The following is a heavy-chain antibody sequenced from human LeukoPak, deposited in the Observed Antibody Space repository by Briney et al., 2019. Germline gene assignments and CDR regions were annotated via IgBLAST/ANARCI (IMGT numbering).Heavy chain of an antibody. CDR2: IYASGIT. Sequence: SETLSLTCAVYGGPFSGYYWNWIRQPAGKGLEWIGRIYASGITNYHPSLKSRVAISVDTSKNQFSLRLSSVTAADTAVYYCASGADSSNYFLYYWGQGILVTVSS. CDR1: GGPFSGYY. D-gene: IGHD3-22*01. V-gene: IGHV4-59*10. J-gene: IGHJ4*02. CDR3: ASGADSSNYFLYY.